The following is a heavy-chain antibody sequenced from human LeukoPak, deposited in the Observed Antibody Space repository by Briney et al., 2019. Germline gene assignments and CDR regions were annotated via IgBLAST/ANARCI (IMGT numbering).Heavy chain of an antibody. CDR2: IYSGGTT. Sequence: GGSLRISCAASGFTVSTKYMNWVRQAPGKGLGWVLVIYSGGTTYYADSVKGRFTVYRDISKSIVYLQMNSLRAEDTPVYYCARDGSYDTRRYYFDYWGQGTLVTVSS. CDR3: ARDGSYDTRRYYFDY. D-gene: IGHD1-26*01. CDR1: GFTVSTKY. V-gene: IGHV3-66*01. J-gene: IGHJ4*02.